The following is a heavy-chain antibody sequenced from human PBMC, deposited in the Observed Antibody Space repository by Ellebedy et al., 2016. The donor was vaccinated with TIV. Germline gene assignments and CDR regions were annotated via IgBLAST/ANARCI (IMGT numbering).Heavy chain of an antibody. D-gene: IGHD1-26*01. CDR3: ANPSGSYYEEAFDI. J-gene: IGHJ3*02. Sequence: GESLKISXAASGFTFSSYAMSWVRQAPGKGLEWVSAISGSGGSTYYADSVKGRFTISRDNSKNTLYLQMNSLRAEDTAVYYCANPSGSYYEEAFDIWGQGTMVTVSS. CDR1: GFTFSSYA. CDR2: ISGSGGST. V-gene: IGHV3-23*01.